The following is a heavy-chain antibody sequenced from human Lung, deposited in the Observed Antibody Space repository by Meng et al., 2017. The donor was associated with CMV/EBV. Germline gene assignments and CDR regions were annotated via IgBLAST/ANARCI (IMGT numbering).Heavy chain of an antibody. D-gene: IGHD2/OR15-2a*01. CDR3: ARGGNFDP. Sequence: VQLVQSGSDMKKPGASVKVFCKASGYTFSTYSRNWVRQAHGRGLEWMGWISTNTGTPTYTQCFTGRFVFSLDTSVSTAYLQISSLKAEDTAVYYCARGGNFDPWGQGTLVTVSS. J-gene: IGHJ5*02. V-gene: IGHV7-4-1*02. CDR1: GYTFSTYS. CDR2: ISTNTGTP.